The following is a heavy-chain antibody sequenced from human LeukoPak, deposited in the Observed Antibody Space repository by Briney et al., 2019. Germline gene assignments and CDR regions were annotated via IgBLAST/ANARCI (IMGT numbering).Heavy chain of an antibody. D-gene: IGHD4-4*01. V-gene: IGHV4-34*01. CDR2: INHSGST. Sequence: SETLSLTCAVYGGSFSGYYWSWIRQPPGKGLEWIGEINHSGSTNYNPSLKSRVTISVDTSKNQFSLKLSSVTAADTAVYYCARAYYSNYQYYYYGMDVWGQGTTVTVSS. CDR1: GGSFSGYY. CDR3: ARAYYSNYQYYYYGMDV. J-gene: IGHJ6*02.